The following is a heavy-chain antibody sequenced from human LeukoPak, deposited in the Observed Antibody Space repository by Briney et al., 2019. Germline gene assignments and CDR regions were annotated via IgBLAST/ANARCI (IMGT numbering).Heavy chain of an antibody. Sequence: SETLSLTCTVSGGSISSYYWSWIRPPPGKGLEWIGYIYYRGTINYNPSLKSRVTVSIDTSKNQFSLKLSSVTAADTAVYYCARAHYSGSGTYYNRAFDYWGQGTLVTVPS. D-gene: IGHD3-10*01. CDR2: IYYRGTI. J-gene: IGHJ4*02. CDR1: GGSISSYY. V-gene: IGHV4-59*01. CDR3: ARAHYSGSGTYYNRAFDY.